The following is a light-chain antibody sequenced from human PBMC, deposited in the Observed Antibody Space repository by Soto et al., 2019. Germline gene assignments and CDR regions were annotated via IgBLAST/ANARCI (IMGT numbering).Light chain of an antibody. CDR3: QEYTTYSRT. V-gene: IGKV1-5*01. CDR1: QSISSW. CDR2: DAS. J-gene: IGKJ1*01. Sequence: DIQMTQSPSTLSASVGDRVTITCRASQSISSWLAWYQQKPGKAPKVLIYDASTLESGVPSRFSGGGSGTEFTLTITCLQPDDFATYYCQEYTTYSRTFGQGTKVDIK.